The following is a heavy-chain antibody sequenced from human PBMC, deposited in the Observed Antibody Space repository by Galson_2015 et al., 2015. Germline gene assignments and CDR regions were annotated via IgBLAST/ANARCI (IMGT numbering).Heavy chain of an antibody. J-gene: IGHJ4*02. D-gene: IGHD2-2*01. CDR1: GFSFGDSY. CDR3: ARRDGSSTLIN. Sequence: SLRLSCAASGFSFGDSYMNWVRQAPGKGLEWLSYISEDSTYKNYADSVKGRFTISRDNAKNSLYLEMTGLRVDDTAVYYCARRDGSSTLINWGQGTLVTVSS. CDR2: ISEDSTYK. V-gene: IGHV3-11*03.